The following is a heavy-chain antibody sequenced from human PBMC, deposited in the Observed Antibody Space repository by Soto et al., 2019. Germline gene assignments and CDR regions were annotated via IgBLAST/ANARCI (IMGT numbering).Heavy chain of an antibody. Sequence: GGSLRLSCAASGFTFSSYSMNWVRQAPGKGLEWVSYISSSSSTIYYADSVKGRFTISRDNAKNSLYLQMNSLRAEDTAVYYCARTGKMSGPYEMDVWGKGTTVTVSS. J-gene: IGHJ6*04. CDR2: ISSSSSTI. D-gene: IGHD3-3*01. V-gene: IGHV3-48*01. CDR1: GFTFSSYS. CDR3: ARTGKMSGPYEMDV.